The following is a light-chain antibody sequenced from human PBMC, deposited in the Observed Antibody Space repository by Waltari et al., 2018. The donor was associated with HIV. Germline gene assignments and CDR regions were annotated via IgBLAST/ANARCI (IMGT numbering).Light chain of an antibody. J-gene: IGLJ1*01. CDR3: CSCPRSGIRYV. CDR1: SSNVGGDDL. V-gene: IGLV2-23*02. Sequence: QSALTQPASVSGSPGQSITISCTGTSSNVGGDDLVSWYQQHPGEAPKLIIYEVTKRPSGVSNRLSGSKSGNTASLTISGLQAEDEADYYCCSCPRSGIRYVFGTGTKVTVL. CDR2: EVT.